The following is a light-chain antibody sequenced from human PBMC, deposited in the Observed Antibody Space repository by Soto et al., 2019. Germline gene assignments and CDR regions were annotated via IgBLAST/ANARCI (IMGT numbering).Light chain of an antibody. V-gene: IGKV4-1*01. CDR2: WAS. CDR1: QSVLYSSNNKNY. Sequence: DIVMTQSPDSLAVSLGERATINCKSSQSVLYSSNNKNYLAWYQQKPGQPPKLVIYWASTRESGVPDRFSGSGSGTDFTLTVSSLQAEDVGVYYCQQYYTTPITFGQGTRLEIK. J-gene: IGKJ5*01. CDR3: QQYYTTPIT.